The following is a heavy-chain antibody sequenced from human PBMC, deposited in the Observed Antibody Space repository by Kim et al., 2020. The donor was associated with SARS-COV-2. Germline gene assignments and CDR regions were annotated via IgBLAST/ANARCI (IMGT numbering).Heavy chain of an antibody. CDR2: IIPILGIA. CDR1: GGTFSSYA. Sequence: SVKVSCKASGGTFSSYAISWVRQAPGQGLEWMGRIIPILGIANYAQKFQGRVTITADKSTSTAYMELSSLRSEDTAVYYCAREWLVDDYVWGSYFDYWGQGTLVTVSS. D-gene: IGHD3-16*01. CDR3: AREWLVDDYVWGSYFDY. J-gene: IGHJ4*02. V-gene: IGHV1-69*04.